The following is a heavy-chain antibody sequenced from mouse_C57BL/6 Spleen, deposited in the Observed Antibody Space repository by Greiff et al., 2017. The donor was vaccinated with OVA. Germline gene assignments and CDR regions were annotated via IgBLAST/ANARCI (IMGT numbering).Heavy chain of an antibody. CDR1: GYTFTDYY. CDR3: ARDGAQATY. Sequence: EVQLQQSGPELVKPGASVKISCKASGYTFTDYYMNWVKQSHGKSLEWIGDINPNNGGTSYNQKFKGKATLTVDKSSSTAYMELRSLTSEDSAVYYCARDGAQATYWGQGTLVTVSA. CDR2: INPNNGGT. J-gene: IGHJ3*01. D-gene: IGHD3-2*02. V-gene: IGHV1-26*01.